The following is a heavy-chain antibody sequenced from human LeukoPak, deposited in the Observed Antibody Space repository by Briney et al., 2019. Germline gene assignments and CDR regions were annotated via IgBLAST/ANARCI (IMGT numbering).Heavy chain of an antibody. CDR1: GFTFSNFW. J-gene: IGHJ4*02. Sequence: GGSLRLSCAASGFTFSNFWMSWVRQAPGKGLEWVTNIKVDGSEKYYVDSVKGRFTISRDNAENSLYLQMNSLRAEDTAVYYCARKTGTTGEAFDYWGQGTQVTVSS. CDR2: IKVDGSEK. CDR3: ARKTGTTGEAFDY. D-gene: IGHD1-1*01. V-gene: IGHV3-7*03.